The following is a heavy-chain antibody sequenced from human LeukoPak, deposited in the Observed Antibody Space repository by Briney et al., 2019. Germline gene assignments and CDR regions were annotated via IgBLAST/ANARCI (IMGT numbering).Heavy chain of an antibody. CDR3: ASRAALGELSFFDY. Sequence: SQTLSLTCTVSGGSISSGDYYWSWIRQPPGKGLEWIGYIYYSGSTYYNPSLKSRVTISVDTSKNQFSLKLSSVTAADTAVYYCASRAALGELSFFDYWGQGTLVKVSS. D-gene: IGHD3-16*02. CDR1: GGSISSGDYY. V-gene: IGHV4-30-4*01. J-gene: IGHJ4*02. CDR2: IYYSGST.